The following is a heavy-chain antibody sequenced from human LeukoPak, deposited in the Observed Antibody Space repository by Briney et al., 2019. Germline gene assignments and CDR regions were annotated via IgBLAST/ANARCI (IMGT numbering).Heavy chain of an antibody. CDR2: INTDGSST. Sequence: GGSLRLSCAASGFIFSSYWMHWVRHAPGKGLAWVSRINTDGSSTSYADSVKGRFTISRDNAKNSLYLQMNSLRAEDTAVYYCAKDYATGPYYMDVWGKGTTVTISS. CDR1: GFIFSSYW. D-gene: IGHD3-9*01. J-gene: IGHJ6*03. V-gene: IGHV3-74*01. CDR3: AKDYATGPYYMDV.